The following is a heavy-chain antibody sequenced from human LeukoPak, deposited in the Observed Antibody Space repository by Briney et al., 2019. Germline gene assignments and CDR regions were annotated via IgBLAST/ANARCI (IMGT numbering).Heavy chain of an antibody. D-gene: IGHD5-18*01. J-gene: IGHJ4*02. Sequence: TPSETLSITCAVYGGSFSGYYWSWIRQPPGKGLEWIGEINHSGSTNYNPSLKSRVTISVDTSKNQFSLKLSSVTAADTAVYYCARGRYSYVDYWGQGTLVTVSS. CDR3: ARGRYSYVDY. V-gene: IGHV4-34*01. CDR1: GGSFSGYY. CDR2: INHSGST.